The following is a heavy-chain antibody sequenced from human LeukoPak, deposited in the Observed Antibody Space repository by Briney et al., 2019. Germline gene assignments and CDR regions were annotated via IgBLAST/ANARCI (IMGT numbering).Heavy chain of an antibody. CDR1: GFTFSSYA. J-gene: IGHJ5*02. V-gene: IGHV3-23*01. CDR2: ISGSGGST. Sequence: PGGSLRLSCAASGFTFSSYAMSWVRQAPGKGLEWVSAISGSGGSTYYADSVKGRFTISRDNSKNTLYLQMNSLRAEDTAVYYCAKDLHYCSGGSCYSGWFDPWGQGTLDTVSS. D-gene: IGHD2-15*01. CDR3: AKDLHYCSGGSCYSGWFDP.